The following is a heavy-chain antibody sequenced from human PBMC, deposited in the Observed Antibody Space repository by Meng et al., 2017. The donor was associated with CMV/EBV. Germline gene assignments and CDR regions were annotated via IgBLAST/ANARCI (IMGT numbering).Heavy chain of an antibody. CDR3: TANSGYSSSWFPGWFDP. CDR1: GFTFGDYA. V-gene: IGHV3-49*04. CDR2: IRSKAYGGTT. D-gene: IGHD6-13*01. J-gene: IGHJ5*02. Sequence: GESLKISCTASGFTFGDYAMSWVRRAPGKGLEWVGFIRSKAYGGTTEYAASVKGRFTISRDDSKSIAYLQMNSLKTEDTAEYYCTANSGYSSSWFPGWFDPWGQGTLVTVSS.